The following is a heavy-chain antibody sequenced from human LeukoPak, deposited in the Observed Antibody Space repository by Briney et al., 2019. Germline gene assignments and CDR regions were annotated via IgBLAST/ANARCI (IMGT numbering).Heavy chain of an antibody. CDR3: ARDVVSSGYYPGILPY. D-gene: IGHD3-22*01. V-gene: IGHV3-30*02. CDR2: IRFDGSNK. Sequence: GGSLRLSCAASGFTFSSYGLHWVRQAPGRGLEGVAFIRFDGSNKYYADSVKGRFTISRDNSTNTLYLEMNSLRAEDTAVYYCARDVVSSGYYPGILPYWGQGTLVTVSS. CDR1: GFTFSSYG. J-gene: IGHJ4*02.